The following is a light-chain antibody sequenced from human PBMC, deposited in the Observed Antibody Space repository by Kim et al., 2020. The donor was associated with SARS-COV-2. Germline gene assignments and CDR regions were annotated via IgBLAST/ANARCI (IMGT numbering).Light chain of an antibody. Sequence: GKRVAISFSGSSTSSGSNSVNWYRRLPETAPTLLIQSNEERPSGVPDRFSGAKSGPAASLAISGLQSEDEADYSCAAWDDSLNAYVFGTGTKVTVL. CDR2: SNE. CDR1: STSSGSNS. CDR3: AAWDDSLNAYV. J-gene: IGLJ1*01. V-gene: IGLV1-44*01.